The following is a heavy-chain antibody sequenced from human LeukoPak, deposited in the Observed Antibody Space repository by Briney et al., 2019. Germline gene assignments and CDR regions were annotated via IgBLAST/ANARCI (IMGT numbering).Heavy chain of an antibody. V-gene: IGHV3-7*01. CDR2: IKKDGSEK. CDR1: GFTFSSYS. J-gene: IGHJ6*02. Sequence: GGSLRLSCAASGFTFSSYSMNWVRQAPGKGLEWVANIKKDGSEKIYVDSVKGRFTISRDNAKNSLYLQMNSLRAEDTAVYYCAREVETWYGMDVWGQGTTVTDSS. CDR3: AREVETWYGMDV. D-gene: IGHD4-23*01.